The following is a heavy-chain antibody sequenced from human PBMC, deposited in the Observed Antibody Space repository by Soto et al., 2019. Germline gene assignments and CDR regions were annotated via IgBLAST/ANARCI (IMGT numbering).Heavy chain of an antibody. CDR2: VYYSGST. CDR3: ARLTARISSASHGRCNGVDP. CDR1: GASLTWSSCY. Sequence: PSETLSLTCTLSGASLTWSSCYWGWIRQPPGKGLEWVGDVYYSGSTYYNPSLKSRLTLSIDTSKGQFSLKMSSVTAADTGVYYGARLTARISSASHGRCNGVDPWGPGTRVTVSS. J-gene: IGHJ5*02. V-gene: IGHV4-39*01. D-gene: IGHD2-15*01.